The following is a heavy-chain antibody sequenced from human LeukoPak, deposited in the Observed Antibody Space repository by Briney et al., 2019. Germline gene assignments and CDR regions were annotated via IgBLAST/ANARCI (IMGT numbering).Heavy chain of an antibody. CDR2: IYYSGST. Sequence: KPSETLSLTCTVSGGSISSSSYYWGWIRQPPGKGLEWIGSIYYSGSTYYNPSLKSRVTISVDTSKNQFSLKLSSVTAADTAVYYCASHGYCTNGVCFPDWYFDLWGRGTLVTVSS. CDR3: ASHGYCTNGVCFPDWYFDL. D-gene: IGHD2-8*01. J-gene: IGHJ2*01. V-gene: IGHV4-39*01. CDR1: GGSISSSSYY.